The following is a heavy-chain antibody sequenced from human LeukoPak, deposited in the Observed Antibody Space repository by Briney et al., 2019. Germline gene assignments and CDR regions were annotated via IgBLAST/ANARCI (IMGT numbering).Heavy chain of an antibody. V-gene: IGHV3-43*01. CDR2: ISWDGGSA. Sequence: GGSLRLSCTASGFTFYDYTMHWVRQAPGKGLEWVSLISWDGGSAYYADSVKGRFTISRDNSKNTLYLQMNSLRAEDTAVYYCAVLVGATTNDFDYWGQGTLVTVSS. CDR1: GFTFYDYT. CDR3: AVLVGATTNDFDY. D-gene: IGHD1-26*01. J-gene: IGHJ4*02.